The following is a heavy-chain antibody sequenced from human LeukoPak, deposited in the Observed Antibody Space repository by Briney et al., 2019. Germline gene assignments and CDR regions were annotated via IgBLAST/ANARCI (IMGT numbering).Heavy chain of an antibody. CDR1: GFTFSSYS. V-gene: IGHV3-21*01. D-gene: IGHD3-10*01. J-gene: IGHJ3*02. Sequence: GGSLRLSCAASGFTFSSYSMNWVRQAPGKGLEWVSSISSSSSYIYYADSVKGRFTISRDNSKNTLYLQMNSLRAEDTAVYYCARDGRGVQGDAFDIWGQGTMVTVSS. CDR2: ISSSSSYI. CDR3: ARDGRGVQGDAFDI.